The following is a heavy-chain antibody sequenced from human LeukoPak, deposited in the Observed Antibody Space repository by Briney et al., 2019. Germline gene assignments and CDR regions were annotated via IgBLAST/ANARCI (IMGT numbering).Heavy chain of an antibody. CDR2: ISGGGGFI. CDR1: GFTFSSYA. Sequence: GGSLRLSCAASGFTFSSYAMNWVRQAPGKGLEWVSYISGGGGFIKYADSVKGRSTISRDNAQNSLYLQLDSLRDDDTAVYYCVRCPSGSYPMWFDPWGQGTLVTVSS. D-gene: IGHD3-10*01. J-gene: IGHJ5*02. CDR3: VRCPSGSYPMWFDP. V-gene: IGHV3-48*02.